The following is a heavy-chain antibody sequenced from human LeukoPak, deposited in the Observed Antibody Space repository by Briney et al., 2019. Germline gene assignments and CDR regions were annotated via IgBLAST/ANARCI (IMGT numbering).Heavy chain of an antibody. CDR1: GYSFSSDW. J-gene: IGHJ6*02. CDR3: TRGCSGGSCSRDAMDV. V-gene: IGHV5-51*01. D-gene: IGHD2-15*01. CDR2: IFPIDSET. Sequence: GEYLKISCKASGYSFSSDWIAWVRQMPGKGLEWMGIIFPIDSETTYSPSFQGQVTISAVKSISTAYLQWSSLKASDTAMYYCTRGCSGGSCSRDAMDVWGQGTMVTVSS.